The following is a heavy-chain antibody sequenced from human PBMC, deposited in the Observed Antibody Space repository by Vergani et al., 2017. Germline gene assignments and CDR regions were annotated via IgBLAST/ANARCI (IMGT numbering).Heavy chain of an antibody. Sequence: QVQLVQSGAEVKKPGSSVKVSCKASGVTFSSYAISWVRQAPGQGFEWMGGIIPIFGTANYGQQFQGRVMITADDSKGTAYMELSSMRSEDTAVYYCAGERRGYSYGWCHMGDYWGQGTLVTVSS. CDR1: GVTFSSYA. CDR3: AGERRGYSYGWCHMGDY. J-gene: IGHJ4*02. CDR2: IIPIFGTA. D-gene: IGHD5-18*01. V-gene: IGHV1-69*01.